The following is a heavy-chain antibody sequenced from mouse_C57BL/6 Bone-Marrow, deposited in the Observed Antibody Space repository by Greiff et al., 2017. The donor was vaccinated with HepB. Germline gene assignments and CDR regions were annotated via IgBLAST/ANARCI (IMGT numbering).Heavy chain of an antibody. V-gene: IGHV1-50*01. CDR2: IDPSDSYT. Sequence: QVQLQQPGAELVKPGASVKLSCKASGYTFTSYWMQWVKQRPGQGLEWIGEIDPSDSYTNYNQKFKGKATLTVDTSFSTAYMQLSSLTSEDSAVYYCAREGVYLGFAYWGQGTLVTVSA. CDR1: GYTFTSYW. J-gene: IGHJ3*01. CDR3: AREGVYLGFAY. D-gene: IGHD2-1*01.